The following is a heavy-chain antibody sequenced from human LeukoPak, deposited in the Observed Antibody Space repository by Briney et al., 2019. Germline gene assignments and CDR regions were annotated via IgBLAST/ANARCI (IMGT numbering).Heavy chain of an antibody. D-gene: IGHD3-3*01. J-gene: IGHJ4*02. CDR1: GGSISSYY. CDR2: IYYSGST. CDR3: ARVPTFGARPYYFDY. Sequence: SETQSLTCAVSGGSISSYYWSGIRQPPGKGLEWIGYIYYSGSTNYNPSLKSRVTISVDTSKNQFSLKLSSVTAADTAVYYCARVPTFGARPYYFDYWGQGTLVTVSS. V-gene: IGHV4-59*01.